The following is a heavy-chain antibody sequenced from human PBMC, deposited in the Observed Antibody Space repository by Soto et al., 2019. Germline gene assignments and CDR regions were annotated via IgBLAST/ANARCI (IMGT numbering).Heavy chain of an antibody. D-gene: IGHD6-13*01. Sequence: EVQLVESGGGLVQPGGSLKLSCAASGFTFSSYWMTWVRQAPWKGLEWVANIKQDVSEKYYVGSVEGRFTISRDNAENSLYLQMDSLGDEDTAVYYCARRGAAADREYFQHWGQGTLVNVSS. J-gene: IGHJ1*01. CDR3: ARRGAAADREYFQH. V-gene: IGHV3-7*01. CDR1: GFTFSSYW. CDR2: IKQDVSEK.